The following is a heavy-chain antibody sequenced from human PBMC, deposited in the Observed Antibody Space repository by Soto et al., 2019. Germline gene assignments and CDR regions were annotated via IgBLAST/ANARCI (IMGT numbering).Heavy chain of an antibody. Sequence: QVQLMQSGAEVKKPGASVKVSCKASGDTFTDYYIPWVRQAPGQGLEWMGTVNPSGGHTTYAQHLLGRVTMTRDTSTSTISIELTRLTSDDTAIYYCARGGHVVVVTAAMHYWGQGTLGTVAS. J-gene: IGHJ4*02. V-gene: IGHV1-46*04. CDR1: GDTFTDYY. D-gene: IGHD2-21*02. CDR2: VNPSGGHT. CDR3: ARGGHVVVVTAAMHY.